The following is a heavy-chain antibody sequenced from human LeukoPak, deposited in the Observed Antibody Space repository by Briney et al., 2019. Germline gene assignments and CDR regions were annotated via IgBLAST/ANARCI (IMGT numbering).Heavy chain of an antibody. V-gene: IGHV4-59*08. CDR2: IYYSGST. J-gene: IGHJ6*02. Sequence: PSETLSLTCTVSGGSISSYYWSWIRQPPGKRLEWIGYIYYSGSTNYNPSLKSRVTISVDTSKNQFSLKLSSVTAADTAVYYCARLVSVPCYYYGMDVWGQGTTVTVSS. D-gene: IGHD6-6*01. CDR1: GGSISSYY. CDR3: ARLVSVPCYYYGMDV.